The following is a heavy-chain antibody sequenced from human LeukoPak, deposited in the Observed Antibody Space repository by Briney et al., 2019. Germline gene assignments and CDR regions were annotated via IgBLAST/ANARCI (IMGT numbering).Heavy chain of an antibody. CDR1: GGSFSGYY. J-gene: IGHJ4*02. CDR2: INHSGST. Sequence: SETLSLTCAVYGGSFSGYYWSWIRQPPGKGLEWIGEINHSGSTNYNPSLKSRVTISVDTSKNQFSLKLSSVTAADTAVYYCARGLRCSSTSCVDYWGQGTLVTVSS. CDR3: ARGLRCSSTSCVDY. V-gene: IGHV4-34*01. D-gene: IGHD2-2*01.